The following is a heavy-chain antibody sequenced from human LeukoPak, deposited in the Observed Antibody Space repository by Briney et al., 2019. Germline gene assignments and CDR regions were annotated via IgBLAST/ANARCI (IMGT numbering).Heavy chain of an antibody. V-gene: IGHV1-46*01. D-gene: IGHD3-22*01. CDR3: ARDRHRRHYYDSSLHPPLDY. CDR1: GYTFTSYY. CDR2: INPSGGST. Sequence: ASVKVSCKASGYTFTSYYMHWVRQAPGQGLEWMGIINPSGGSTSYAQKFQGRVTMTTDTSTSTAYMDLRSLRSDDTAVYYCARDRHRRHYYDSSLHPPLDYWGQGTLVTVSS. J-gene: IGHJ4*02.